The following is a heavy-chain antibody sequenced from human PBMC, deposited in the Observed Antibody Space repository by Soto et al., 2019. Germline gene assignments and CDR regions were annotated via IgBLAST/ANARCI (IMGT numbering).Heavy chain of an antibody. Sequence: QITLKESGPTLVKPTQTLTLTCTFSGFSLSTSGVGVAWIRQPPGKALEWLALIYWDDDKRYSPSLKSRLTITKDTSKHQVVLTMTNMDPVDTATYYCAYSRLPSTVTTSAEYFQHWGQGTLVTVSS. CDR1: GFSLSTSGVG. V-gene: IGHV2-5*02. CDR3: AYSRLPSTVTTSAEYFQH. J-gene: IGHJ1*01. D-gene: IGHD4-17*01. CDR2: IYWDDDK.